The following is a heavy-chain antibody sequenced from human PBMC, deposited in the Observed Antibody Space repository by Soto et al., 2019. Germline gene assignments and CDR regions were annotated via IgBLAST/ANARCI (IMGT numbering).Heavy chain of an antibody. CDR3: AREDIQDIVVVVVAPEGLGY. Sequence: QVQLVQSGAEVKKPGASVKVSCKASGYTFTSYGISWVRQAPGQGLEWMGRISGYNGNSNYAQNLQGRVTMTTDTSTSAAYMELRSLRSDDTAVYYCAREDIQDIVVVVVAPEGLGYWGQGTLVTVSS. V-gene: IGHV1-18*01. J-gene: IGHJ4*02. D-gene: IGHD2-15*01. CDR1: GYTFTSYG. CDR2: ISGYNGNS.